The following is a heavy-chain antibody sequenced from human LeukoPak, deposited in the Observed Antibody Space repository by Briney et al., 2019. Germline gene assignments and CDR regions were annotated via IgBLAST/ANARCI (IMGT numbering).Heavy chain of an antibody. J-gene: IGHJ4*02. CDR1: GGSFSGNY. Sequence: SETLSLTCAVYGGSFSGNYWSWIRQPPGKGLEWIGEINHSGSTYYNPSLKSRVTISVDTSKNQFSLKLSSVTAADTAVYYCAKGYCRGNSCYDDRGAFDYWGQGTLVTVSS. D-gene: IGHD2-2*01. CDR3: AKGYCRGNSCYDDRGAFDY. V-gene: IGHV4-34*01. CDR2: INHSGST.